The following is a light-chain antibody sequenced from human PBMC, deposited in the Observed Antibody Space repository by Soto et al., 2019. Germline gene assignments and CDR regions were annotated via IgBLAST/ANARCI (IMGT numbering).Light chain of an antibody. Sequence: DIQMTQSPSSLSASVGDRVTITCRASQSITTYLNWYQQTSGEAPKLLIYDASILESGVPSRFSGSRSGTQFTLTISSLQPDDFATYYCQQYNSYSMYTFGQGTKLEIK. CDR1: QSITTY. V-gene: IGKV1-5*01. CDR2: DAS. CDR3: QQYNSYSMYT. J-gene: IGKJ2*01.